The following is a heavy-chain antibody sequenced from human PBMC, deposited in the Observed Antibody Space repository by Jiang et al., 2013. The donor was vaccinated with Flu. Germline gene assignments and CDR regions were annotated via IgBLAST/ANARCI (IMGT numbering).Heavy chain of an antibody. J-gene: IGHJ2*01. CDR3: TRDKWGRGYFDL. V-gene: IGHV4-59*01. CDR2: FYASGSGST. Sequence: GSGLVKPSETLSLTCSVSGDSIKDYYWSWIRQSPGKGLNWIGYFYASGSGSTNYNPSLKGRVTLSGDTSKNQLALKLTSVTPADTAIYYCTRDKWGRGYFDLWGRGALVTVS. D-gene: IGHD1-26*01. CDR1: GDSIKDYY.